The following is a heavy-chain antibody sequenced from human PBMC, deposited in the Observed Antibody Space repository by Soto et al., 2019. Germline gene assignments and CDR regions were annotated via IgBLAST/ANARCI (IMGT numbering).Heavy chain of an antibody. J-gene: IGHJ5*02. CDR1: VITLSSYA. V-gene: IGHV3-23*01. Sequence: HPGGSLRLSCAASVITLSSYAMSWVRQAPGKGLEWVSAISGSGGSTYYADSVKGRFTISRDNSKNTLNLQMNSLRAEDTAVYYCAKQPLATTGSRWFDPWGQGTLVTVSS. CDR2: ISGSGGST. CDR3: AKQPLATTGSRWFDP. D-gene: IGHD1-1*01.